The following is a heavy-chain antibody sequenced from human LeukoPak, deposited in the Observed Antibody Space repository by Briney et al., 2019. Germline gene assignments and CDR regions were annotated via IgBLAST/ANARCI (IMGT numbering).Heavy chain of an antibody. V-gene: IGHV3-66*01. D-gene: IGHD6-19*01. CDR3: ARGNTGYSSAWGRDFDY. J-gene: IGHJ4*02. CDR1: GFSVSGHY. CDR2: LYSGGDT. Sequence: PGGSLRLSCAASGFSVSGHYMSWVRQAPGKGLEWVSVLYSGGDTYYADSVKGRFTISRDTSKNTLYLQMNGLRAEDTAVYYCARGNTGYSSAWGRDFDYWGQGTLVTVSS.